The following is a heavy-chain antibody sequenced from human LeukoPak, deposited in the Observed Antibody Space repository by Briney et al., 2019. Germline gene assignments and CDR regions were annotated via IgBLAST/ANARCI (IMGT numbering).Heavy chain of an antibody. CDR2: ISSSSSYI. Sequence: GGSLRLSSAASGFTFSSYSMNWVRQAPGKGLEWVSSISSSSSYIYYADSVKGRFTISRDNAKNSLYLQMNSLRAEDTAVYYCARGDDYSSTFDYWGQGTLVTVSS. CDR3: ARGDDYSSTFDY. CDR1: GFTFSSYS. V-gene: IGHV3-21*01. J-gene: IGHJ4*02. D-gene: IGHD4-11*01.